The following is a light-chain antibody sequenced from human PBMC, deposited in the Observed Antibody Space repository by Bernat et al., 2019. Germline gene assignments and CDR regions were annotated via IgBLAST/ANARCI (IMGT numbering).Light chain of an antibody. Sequence: DIQMTQSPSTPSASVGDRVTITCRASQSISSWLAWYQQKPGKAPKLLIYKASSLESGVPSRFSGSGSGSEFTITISSLQPDDFATYYCQQYNNYWTFGQGTKVEIK. V-gene: IGKV1-5*03. CDR1: QSISSW. J-gene: IGKJ1*01. CDR2: KAS. CDR3: QQYNNYWT.